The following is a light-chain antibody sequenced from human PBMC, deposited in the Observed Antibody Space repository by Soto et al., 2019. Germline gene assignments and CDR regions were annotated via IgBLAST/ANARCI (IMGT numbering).Light chain of an antibody. J-gene: IGLJ3*02. V-gene: IGLV8-61*01. CDR1: SGSVATSYY. Sequence: QAVVTQAPSFSVSPGGTVTLTCGLSSGSVATSYYPSWYQQTPGQAPRTLIYSTNTRSSGVTDRFSGSILGNKAALTITGAQADDESDYYCVLYMGSGIGVFGGGTKLTVL. CDR3: VLYMGSGIGV. CDR2: STN.